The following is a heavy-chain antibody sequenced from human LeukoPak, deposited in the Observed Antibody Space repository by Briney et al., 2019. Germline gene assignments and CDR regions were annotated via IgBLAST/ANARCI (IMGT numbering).Heavy chain of an antibody. CDR1: GFTFSSFS. D-gene: IGHD6-6*01. J-gene: IGHJ4*02. Sequence: GGSLRLSCAASGFTFSSFSMNWVRQAPGKGLEWVSSISSSSSHIYYADSVRGRFTISRDNAKNSLYLQMNSLRAEDTAVYYCARGGAARPDYWGQGTLVTVSS. CDR3: ARGGAARPDY. V-gene: IGHV3-21*01. CDR2: ISSSSSHI.